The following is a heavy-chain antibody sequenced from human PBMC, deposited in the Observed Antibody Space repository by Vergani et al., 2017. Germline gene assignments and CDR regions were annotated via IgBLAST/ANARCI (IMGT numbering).Heavy chain of an antibody. D-gene: IGHD6-19*01. CDR3: AKLWAVAGTGIDY. V-gene: IGHV3-23*01. J-gene: IGHJ4*02. CDR2: ISGSGGST. CDR1: GFTFSSYA. Sequence: EVQLLESGGGLVQPGGSLRLSCAASGFTFSSYAMSWVRQAPGKGLEWVSAISGSGGSTYYAASVKGRFTISRDNSKNTLYLQMNSLRAEDTAVYYCAKLWAVAGTGIDYWGQGTLVTVSS.